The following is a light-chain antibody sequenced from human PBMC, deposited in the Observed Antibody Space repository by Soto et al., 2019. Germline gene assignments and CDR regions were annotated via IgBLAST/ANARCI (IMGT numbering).Light chain of an antibody. CDR2: AAS. V-gene: IGKV1-6*01. CDR1: QGIRNN. CDR3: LQDYNYPLT. J-gene: IGKJ4*01. Sequence: AIQLTQSPSSLSASVGDRVTITCRASQGIRNNLGWYQQRPGKAPKLLIYAASNLQGGVPSRFSGSGSGTDFTLTISSLQPEDFATYYCLQDYNYPLTFGGGTKVDIK.